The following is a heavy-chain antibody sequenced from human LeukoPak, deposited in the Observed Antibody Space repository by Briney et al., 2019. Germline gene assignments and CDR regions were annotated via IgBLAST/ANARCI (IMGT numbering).Heavy chain of an antibody. Sequence: GASVKVSCKASGYTFIGYYMYWVRQAPGQGLEWMGRINPNSGTTNYAQKFQGRVTMTRDTSISTAYMELNSLRSDDTAVYYCARRYYYDSSAYTVDYWGQGTLVTVSS. J-gene: IGHJ4*02. CDR2: INPNSGTT. CDR3: ARRYYYDSSAYTVDY. D-gene: IGHD3-22*01. V-gene: IGHV1-2*06. CDR1: GYTFIGYY.